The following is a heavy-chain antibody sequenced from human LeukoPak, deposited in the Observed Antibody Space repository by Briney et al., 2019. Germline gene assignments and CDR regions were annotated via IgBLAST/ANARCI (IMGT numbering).Heavy chain of an antibody. D-gene: IGHD5-18*01. CDR3: ASTTRGFSYGNFDY. V-gene: IGHV1-69*06. CDR1: GGTFSSYA. Sequence: ASVKVSYKASGGTFSSYAISWVRQAPGQGLEWMGGIIPIFGTANYAQKFQGRVTITADKSTSTAYMELSSLRSEDTAVYYCASTTRGFSYGNFDYWGQGTLVTVSS. J-gene: IGHJ4*02. CDR2: IIPIFGTA.